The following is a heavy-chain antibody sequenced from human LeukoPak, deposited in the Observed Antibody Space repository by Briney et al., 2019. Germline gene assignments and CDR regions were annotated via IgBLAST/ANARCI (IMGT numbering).Heavy chain of an antibody. V-gene: IGHV4-61*02. J-gene: IGHJ4*02. D-gene: IGHD3-22*01. Sequence: SETLSLTCTVSGDSISSGSYYWSWIRQPAGKELEWIGRIYTTGSTNYNPSLKSRVTISVDTSKNQFSLKLSSVTAADTAVYYCARDLYYYDSNGYLRLPGGFDYWGQGTLVTVSS. CDR2: IYTTGST. CDR3: ARDLYYYDSNGYLRLPGGFDY. CDR1: GDSISSGSYY.